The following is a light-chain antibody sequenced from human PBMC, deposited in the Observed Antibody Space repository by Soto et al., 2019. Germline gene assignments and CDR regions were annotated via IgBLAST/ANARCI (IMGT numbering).Light chain of an antibody. V-gene: IGKV3-20*01. J-gene: IGKJ2*01. CDR2: GVS. CDR1: QSVSSSY. CDR3: QQYGSSPHT. Sequence: EFVLTQSPGTLSLSPGERATLSCRTSQSVSSSYLAWYQQRPGQPPRLLIYGVSSRAAGIPDRFSGSGSGTDFTLTISRLEPEDFAVYYCQQYGSSPHTFGQGTKLEIK.